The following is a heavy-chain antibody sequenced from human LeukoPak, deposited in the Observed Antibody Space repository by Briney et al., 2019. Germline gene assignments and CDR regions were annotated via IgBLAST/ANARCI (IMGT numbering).Heavy chain of an antibody. CDR2: ISGSGGST. CDR3: AKSSYYYDSSGYLGY. Sequence: AGSLRLSCSASGFTFSSYAMSRVRQAPGQGLEWGLAISGSGGSTYYADYVKGRFTISRDNSTNTLYLQMNSLRAEDTAVYYCAKSSYYYDSSGYLGYWGQGTLVTVSS. D-gene: IGHD3-22*01. J-gene: IGHJ4*02. V-gene: IGHV3-23*01. CDR1: GFTFSSYA.